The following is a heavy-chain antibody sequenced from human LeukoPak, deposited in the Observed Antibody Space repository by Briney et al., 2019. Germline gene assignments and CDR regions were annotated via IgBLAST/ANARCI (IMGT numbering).Heavy chain of an antibody. CDR3: AKVNWNDGNNWFDP. CDR2: ISGSGGST. Sequence: GGSLRLSCAASGFTFSSYAMSWVRQAPGKGLEWASAISGSGGSTYYADSVKGRFTISRDNSKNTLYLQMSSLRAEDTAVYYCAKVNWNDGNNWFDPWGQGTLVTVSS. CDR1: GFTFSSYA. D-gene: IGHD1-1*01. J-gene: IGHJ5*02. V-gene: IGHV3-23*01.